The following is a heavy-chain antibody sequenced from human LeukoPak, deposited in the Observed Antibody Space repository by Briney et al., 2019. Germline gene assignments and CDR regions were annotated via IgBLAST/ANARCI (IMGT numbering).Heavy chain of an antibody. CDR2: ISGSGGST. Sequence: GGSLRLSCAASGFTLNNAWMSWVRQAPGKGLEWVSAISGSGGSTYYADSVKGRFTISRDNSKNTLYLQMNSLRAEDTAVYYCAKGDPPGSGNLSDYWGQGTLVTVSS. D-gene: IGHD3-10*01. CDR3: AKGDPPGSGNLSDY. V-gene: IGHV3-23*01. CDR1: GFTLNNAW. J-gene: IGHJ4*02.